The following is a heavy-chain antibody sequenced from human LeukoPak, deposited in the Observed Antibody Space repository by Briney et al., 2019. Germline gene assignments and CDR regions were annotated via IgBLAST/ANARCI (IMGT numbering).Heavy chain of an antibody. V-gene: IGHV4-34*01. CDR3: ARGARSADIVVVPAVLYNWFDP. J-gene: IGHJ5*02. Sequence: SETLSLTCAVYGGSFSGYYWSWIRQPPGKGLEWIGEINHSGSTNYNPSLKSRVTISVDTSKNQFSLKLSSVTAADTAVYYCARGARSADIVVVPAVLYNWFDPWGQGTLVTVSS. CDR2: INHSGST. CDR1: GGSFSGYY. D-gene: IGHD2-2*01.